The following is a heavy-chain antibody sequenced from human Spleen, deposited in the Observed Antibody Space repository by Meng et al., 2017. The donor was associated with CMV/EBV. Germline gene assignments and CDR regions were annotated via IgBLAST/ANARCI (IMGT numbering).Heavy chain of an antibody. CDR3: APVGGWGTGTPTTMIT. Sequence: GESLKISCAASGFTFSSYSMGWVRQAPGMGPEWISAISVSGDRTSYADSVKGRFTISRDNSKNSLWLQMNGLRAEDTALYYCAPVGGWGTGTPTTMITWGQGTLVTVSS. D-gene: IGHD4-17*01. CDR2: ISVSGDRT. J-gene: IGHJ5*02. V-gene: IGHV3-23*01. CDR1: GFTFSSYS.